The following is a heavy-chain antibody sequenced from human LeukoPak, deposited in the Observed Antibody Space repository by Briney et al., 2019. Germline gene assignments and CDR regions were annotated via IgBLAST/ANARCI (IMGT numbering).Heavy chain of an antibody. CDR2: IYPGDSDT. D-gene: IGHD6-13*01. V-gene: IGHV5-51*01. Sequence: GESLKISCKGSGYRFTRYWIAWVRQMPGKGLESMGNIYPGDSDTRYSPSFQGQVTISADKSISTAYLQWSSLKASDTAMYYCARGLGYSGSWYFDYWGQGTLVTVSS. CDR3: ARGLGYSGSWYFDY. J-gene: IGHJ4*02. CDR1: GYRFTRYW.